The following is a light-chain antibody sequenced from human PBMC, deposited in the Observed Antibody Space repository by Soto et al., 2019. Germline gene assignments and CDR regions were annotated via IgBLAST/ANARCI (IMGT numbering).Light chain of an antibody. CDR3: HQYSHWPPLT. CDR2: AAT. V-gene: IGKV3-15*01. CDR1: HNVHTN. J-gene: IGKJ3*01. Sequence: EVVMTQSPATLSVSPGERATLSCRASHNVHTNLAWYQQKPGLRPRLLIFAATTRATDVPARFVGSGSGTDFTLNINGLQSEDYAFYYCHQYSHWPPLTFGPGTKV.